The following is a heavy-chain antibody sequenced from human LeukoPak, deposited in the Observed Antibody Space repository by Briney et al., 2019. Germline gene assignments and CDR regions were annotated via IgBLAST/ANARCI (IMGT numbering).Heavy chain of an antibody. CDR1: GGSISSHY. V-gene: IGHV4-59*11. D-gene: IGHD6-13*01. J-gene: IGHJ6*03. CDR3: ARDRLELSAAAGTKGVYYYYYYMDV. Sequence: SETLSLACTVSGGSISSHYWSWIRQPPGKGLEWIGYIYYSGSTNYNPSLKSRVTISVDTSKNQFSLKLSSVTAADTAVYYCARDRLELSAAAGTKGVYYYYYYMDVWGKGTTVTVSS. CDR2: IYYSGST.